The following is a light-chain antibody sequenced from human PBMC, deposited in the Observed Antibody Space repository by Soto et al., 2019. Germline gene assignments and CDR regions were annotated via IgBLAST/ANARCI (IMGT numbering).Light chain of an antibody. CDR2: AAY. CDR1: QTVITY. CDR3: QQGNTSPIT. V-gene: IGKV1-5*01. Sequence: DIQLTQSPSTLSSSVGDRVTITCRASQTVITYLACYQQKPGAATMLLIYAAYNLNSGVPPRFSGSGSGTDFPITISSLQHDDSAYYYCQQGNTSPITFGQGTRLEI. J-gene: IGKJ5*01.